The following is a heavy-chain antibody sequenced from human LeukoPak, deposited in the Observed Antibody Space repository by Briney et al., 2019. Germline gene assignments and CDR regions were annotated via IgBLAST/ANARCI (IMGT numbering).Heavy chain of an antibody. CDR1: GFAFSTYN. V-gene: IGHV3-30*04. CDR3: VREKYCTPTDCLHGRFYFNC. J-gene: IGHJ4*02. Sequence: GGTLRLSCAASGFAFSTYNMHWVRQAPGKGLEWVAVISYDGRNENHAESVKGRFTISRDNSKNTLYLQMNTLRTEDTALYYCVREKYCTPTDCLHGRFYFNCWGQGTLVTVSS. CDR2: ISYDGRNE. D-gene: IGHD2-8*01.